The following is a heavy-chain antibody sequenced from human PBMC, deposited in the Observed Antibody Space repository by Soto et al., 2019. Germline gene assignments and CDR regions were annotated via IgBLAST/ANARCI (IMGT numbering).Heavy chain of an antibody. D-gene: IGHD2-8*01. CDR2: ISGSGGST. J-gene: IGHJ4*02. V-gene: IGHV3-23*01. Sequence: GGSLRLSCAASGFTFSSYAMSWVRQAPGKGLEWVSAISGSGGSTYYADSVKGRFTISRDNSKNTLYLQMNSLRAEDTAVYYCAKGGYCTNGVCYGFDYWGQGTLVTVSS. CDR1: GFTFSSYA. CDR3: AKGGYCTNGVCYGFDY.